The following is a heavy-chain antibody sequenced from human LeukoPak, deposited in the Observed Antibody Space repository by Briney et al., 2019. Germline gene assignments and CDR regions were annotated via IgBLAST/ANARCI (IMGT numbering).Heavy chain of an antibody. CDR2: INPNSGGT. D-gene: IGHD4-17*01. J-gene: IGHJ5*02. CDR3: ARDIPDYGDYVGHWFDP. V-gene: IGHV1-2*02. Sequence: ASVKVSCKASGYTFTGYYMHWVRQAPGQGLEWMGWINPNSGGTNYAQKFQGRVTMTRDTSISTVYMELSRLRSDDTAVYYCARDIPDYGDYVGHWFDPWGQGTLVTVSS. CDR1: GYTFTGYY.